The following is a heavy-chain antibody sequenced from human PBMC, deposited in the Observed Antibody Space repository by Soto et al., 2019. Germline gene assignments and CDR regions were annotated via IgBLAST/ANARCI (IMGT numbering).Heavy chain of an antibody. CDR1: GGSISSYY. Sequence: SETLSLTCTVSGGSISSYYWSWIRKPPGKGLEWIGYIYYSGSTNYNPSLKSRVTISVDTSKNQFSLKLSYVTAADTAAYYCASVGCGGDCSPFYYSCHYMDVWGQGTTVTVSS. CDR2: IYYSGST. V-gene: IGHV4-59*01. CDR3: ASVGCGGDCSPFYYSCHYMDV. J-gene: IGHJ6*03. D-gene: IGHD2-21*02.